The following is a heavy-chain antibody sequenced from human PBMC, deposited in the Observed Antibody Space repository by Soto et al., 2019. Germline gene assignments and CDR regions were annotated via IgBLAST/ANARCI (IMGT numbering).Heavy chain of an antibody. CDR2: FDPEDGET. CDR1: GYTLTVLS. CDR3: ATDRDKWGLSGMDV. Sequence: GASVKVPCKVSGYTLTVLSMHWVRQAPGKGLEWMGGFDPEDGETIYAQKFQGRVTMTEDTSTDTAYMELSSLRSEDTAVYYCATDRDKWGLSGMDVWGQGTTVTVSS. D-gene: IGHD7-27*01. J-gene: IGHJ6*02. V-gene: IGHV1-24*01.